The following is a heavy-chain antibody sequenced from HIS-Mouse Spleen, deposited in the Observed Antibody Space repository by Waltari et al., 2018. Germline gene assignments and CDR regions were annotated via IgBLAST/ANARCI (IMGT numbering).Heavy chain of an antibody. Sequence: QVQLVESGGGVVQPGRSLRLSCAASGFTFSSYAMHWVRQAPGKGLGWVAVISYNGSNKYYADSVKGRFTISRDNSKNTLYLQMNSLRAEDTAVYYCARDWYYYDSSGYAFDIWGQGTMVTVSS. CDR1: GFTFSSYA. CDR3: ARDWYYYDSSGYAFDI. CDR2: ISYNGSNK. J-gene: IGHJ3*02. V-gene: IGHV3-30-3*01. D-gene: IGHD3-22*01.